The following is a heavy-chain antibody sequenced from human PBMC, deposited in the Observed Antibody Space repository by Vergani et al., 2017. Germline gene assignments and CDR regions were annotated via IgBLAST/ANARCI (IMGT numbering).Heavy chain of an antibody. J-gene: IGHJ6*03. CDR2: IKQDGSAK. V-gene: IGHV3-7*03. CDR1: GFTSSSHW. D-gene: IGHD2-2*01. CDR3: ARAAGYCSSTSCPPTLRHSYYYMDV. Sequence: EVQLVESGGGLVQPGGSLRLPCAASGFTSSSHWMSGVRQAPGKGLEGVANIKQDGSAKYYVDSVKGRFTISRDNAKNSLYVQMNSLRAEDTALYYCARAAGYCSSTSCPPTLRHSYYYMDVWGKGTTVTVSS.